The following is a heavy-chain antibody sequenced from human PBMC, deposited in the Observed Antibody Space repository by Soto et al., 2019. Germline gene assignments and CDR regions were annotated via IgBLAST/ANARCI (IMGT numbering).Heavy chain of an antibody. CDR3: ARQIYDSDTGPNFQYYFDS. J-gene: IGHJ4*02. Sequence: GESLKISCKGSGYRFTGYWISWVRQVPGKGLEWMGKIDPSDSYTNYSPSFRGHVTIPATKSITTVFLQWSSLRASDTAMYYCARQIYDSDTGPNFQYYFDSWGQGTPVTVSS. V-gene: IGHV5-10-1*01. CDR1: GYRFTGYW. D-gene: IGHD3-22*01. CDR2: IDPSDSYT.